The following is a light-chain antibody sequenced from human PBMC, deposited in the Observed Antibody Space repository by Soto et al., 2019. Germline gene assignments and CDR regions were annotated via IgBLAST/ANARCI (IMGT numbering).Light chain of an antibody. CDR3: QQYNSYSRT. CDR2: MAS. CDR1: QSISSS. Sequence: DIQMTQSPSTLSASVGDRVTITCRASQSISSSLAWYQQKPGKAPNLLIYMASSLESGVPSRFSGSGSRTEFTLTITSLQHDDFATYYCQQYNSYSRTFGQGTKVDIK. V-gene: IGKV1-5*03. J-gene: IGKJ1*01.